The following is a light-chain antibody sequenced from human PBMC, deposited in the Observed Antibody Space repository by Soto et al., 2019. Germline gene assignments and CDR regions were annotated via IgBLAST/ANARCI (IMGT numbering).Light chain of an antibody. V-gene: IGKV3-20*01. CDR1: QTVSSSY. CDR3: QQSYSTPLT. Sequence: EIVLTQSPGTLSLSPGERATLSCRASQTVSSSYLAWYQQKPGQAPRLLIYGASSRATGIPDRFSGSGSGTDFTLTISSLQPEDFATYYCQQSYSTPLTFGGGTKVDI. J-gene: IGKJ4*01. CDR2: GAS.